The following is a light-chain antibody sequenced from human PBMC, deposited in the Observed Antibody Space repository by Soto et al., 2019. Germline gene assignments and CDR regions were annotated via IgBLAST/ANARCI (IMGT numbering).Light chain of an antibody. V-gene: IGKV1-9*01. CDR1: QAILTY. J-gene: IGKJ4*01. CDR2: GAS. Sequence: DIHLTQSPSSLSAAVGDRVTITCRASQAILTYLAWYQQKPGKAPNLLIYGASTLQSGVPSRFSGSGSVTDFTLTINSLQAEDFATYYCQQTRSYPSTFGGGTKVDIK. CDR3: QQTRSYPST.